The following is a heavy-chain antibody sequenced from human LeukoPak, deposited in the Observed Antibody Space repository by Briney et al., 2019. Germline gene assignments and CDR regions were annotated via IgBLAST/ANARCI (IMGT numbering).Heavy chain of an antibody. V-gene: IGHV1-46*01. CDR2: IDPSGGST. J-gene: IGHJ4*02. CDR3: AYAKGDYASYYFDY. Sequence: ASVKVSCKASGYTFSNCYMHWVRQAPGQGLEWVGIIDPSGGSTSYAQKFQGRVTMTSDMSSSTVYMELSSLRSEDTAVYYCAYAKGDYASYYFDYWGQGTLVSVSS. D-gene: IGHD4-17*01. CDR1: GYTFSNCY.